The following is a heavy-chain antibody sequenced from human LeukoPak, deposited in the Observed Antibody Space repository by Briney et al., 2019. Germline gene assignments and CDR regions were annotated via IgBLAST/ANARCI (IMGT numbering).Heavy chain of an antibody. CDR2: IYYSGST. V-gene: IGHV4-39*01. CDR1: GGSISSSSYY. J-gene: IGHJ6*03. Sequence: KASETLSLTCTVSGGSISSSSYYWGWIRQTPGKGLEWIGSIYYSGSTFYSPSLKSRVTISVDTSKNQFSLKLSSVTAADTAVYYCARQRRVRGAKEVYYYYYYYVDVWGKGTTVTISS. CDR3: ARQRRVRGAKEVYYYYYYYVDV. D-gene: IGHD3-10*01.